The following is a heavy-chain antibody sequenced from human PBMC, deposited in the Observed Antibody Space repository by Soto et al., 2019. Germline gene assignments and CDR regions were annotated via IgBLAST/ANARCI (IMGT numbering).Heavy chain of an antibody. CDR1: GGSISSSSYY. Sequence: SETLSLTCTVSGGSISSSSYYWGWIRQPPGKGLEWIGSIYYSGSTYYNPSLKSRVTISVDTSKNQFSLKLSSVTAADTAVYYCARLREEDFDYWGQGTLVTVSS. D-gene: IGHD4-17*01. J-gene: IGHJ4*02. CDR2: IYYSGST. CDR3: ARLREEDFDY. V-gene: IGHV4-39*07.